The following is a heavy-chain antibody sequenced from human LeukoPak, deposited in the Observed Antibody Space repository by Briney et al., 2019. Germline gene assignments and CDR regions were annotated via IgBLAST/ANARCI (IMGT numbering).Heavy chain of an antibody. CDR1: GYTFTSYV. Sequence: ASVKVSCKASGYTFTSYVINWVRQATGQGLEWMGWMNPNSGNTGYAQKFQGRVTMTRNTSINTAYMELSSLRSEDTAVYYCARAGSGTMVRGVSWGQGTLVTVSS. J-gene: IGHJ5*02. CDR2: MNPNSGNT. V-gene: IGHV1-8*01. CDR3: ARAGSGTMVRGVS. D-gene: IGHD3-10*01.